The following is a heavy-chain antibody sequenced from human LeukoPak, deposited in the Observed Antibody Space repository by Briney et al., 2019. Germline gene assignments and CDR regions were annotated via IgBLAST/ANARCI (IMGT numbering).Heavy chain of an antibody. CDR1: GYTLTELS. D-gene: IGHD2-21*02. Sequence: ASVKVSCKVSGYTLTELSMHWVRQAPGKGLEWMGGFDPEDGETIYAQKFQGRVTMTEDTSTDTASMELSSLRSEDTAVYYCASLVTAIRGVDWFDPWGQGTLVTVSS. CDR2: FDPEDGET. CDR3: ASLVTAIRGVDWFDP. J-gene: IGHJ5*02. V-gene: IGHV1-24*01.